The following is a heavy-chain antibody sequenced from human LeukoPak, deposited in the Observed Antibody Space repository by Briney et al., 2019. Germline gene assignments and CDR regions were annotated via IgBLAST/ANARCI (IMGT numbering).Heavy chain of an antibody. CDR1: GFTFSSYS. V-gene: IGHV3-21*01. Sequence: PGGSLRLSCAASGFTFSSYSMNWVRQAPGKGLEWVSSISSSSSYIYYADSVKGRFTISRDNAKNSLYLQMNSLRADDTAVYYCARETNDYVWGSLGYFDYWGQGTLVTVSS. D-gene: IGHD3-16*01. CDR3: ARETNDYVWGSLGYFDY. J-gene: IGHJ4*02. CDR2: ISSSSSYI.